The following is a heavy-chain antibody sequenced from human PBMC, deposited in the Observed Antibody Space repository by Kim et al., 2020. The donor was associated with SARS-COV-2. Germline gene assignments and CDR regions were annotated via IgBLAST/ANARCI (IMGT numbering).Heavy chain of an antibody. CDR2: INPNGGNT. Sequence: ASVKVSCKASGYTFTNSPIQWVRQAPGQGLEWMGIINPNGGNTTYAQKFQGRVTMTRDTSTGTVYMELSSLRSEDTALYYCARGTWGAGGCADYWGQGT. CDR1: GYTFTNSP. CDR3: ARGTWGAGGCADY. V-gene: IGHV1-46*03. J-gene: IGHJ4*02. D-gene: IGHD3-16*01.